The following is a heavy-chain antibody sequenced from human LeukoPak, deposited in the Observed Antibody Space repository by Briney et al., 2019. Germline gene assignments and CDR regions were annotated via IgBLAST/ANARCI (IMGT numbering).Heavy chain of an antibody. V-gene: IGHV4-59*01. CDR1: GGSISSYY. J-gene: IGHJ3*02. D-gene: IGHD6-13*01. Sequence: SETLSLTCTVSGGSISSYYWSWIRQPPGKGLEWIGYIYYSGSTNYNPSLKSRVTISVDTSKNQFSLKLSSVTAADTAVYYCARGSLGYSISWYYRIDAFDIWGQGTMVTVSS. CDR3: ARGSLGYSISWYYRIDAFDI. CDR2: IYYSGST.